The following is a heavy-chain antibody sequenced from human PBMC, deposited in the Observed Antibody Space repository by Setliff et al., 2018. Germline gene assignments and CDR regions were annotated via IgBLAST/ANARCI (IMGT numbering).Heavy chain of an antibody. Sequence: KTSETLSLTCNVSGASVTSFDYYWSWIRQPPGKGLEYIGHISHGVSTSYSPSLKSRLSISADTSKNQFSLKLTSVTAADTAVYFCARTQCTTTSCFYFHYWGQGTVVTVSS. J-gene: IGHJ4*02. D-gene: IGHD2-2*01. CDR3: ARTQCTTTSCFYFHY. CDR2: ISHGVST. CDR1: GASVTSFDYY. V-gene: IGHV4-30-4*01.